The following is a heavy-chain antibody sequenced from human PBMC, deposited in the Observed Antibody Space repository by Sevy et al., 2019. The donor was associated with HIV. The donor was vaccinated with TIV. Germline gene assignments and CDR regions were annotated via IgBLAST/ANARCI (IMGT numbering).Heavy chain of an antibody. CDR3: ARIPSLYGSAY. J-gene: IGHJ4*02. D-gene: IGHD3-10*01. CDR2: ISHSGNNI. Sequence: GGSLRLSCAASGFPFSSYEMHWVRQAPGKGLEWVSKISHSGNNIKYADSVQGRLTISRDNDKNSLYLEMNSLRAEDTAVYYCARIPSLYGSAYWGQGTLVTVSS. V-gene: IGHV3-48*03. CDR1: GFPFSSYE.